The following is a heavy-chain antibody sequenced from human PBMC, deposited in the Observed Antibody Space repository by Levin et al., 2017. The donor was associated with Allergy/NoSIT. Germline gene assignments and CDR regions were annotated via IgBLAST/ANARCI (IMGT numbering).Heavy chain of an antibody. V-gene: IGHV5-51*01. D-gene: IGHD2-2*01. CDR2: IYPGDSDT. CDR1: GYSFTSYW. J-gene: IGHJ4*02. CDR3: ARRGDCTAASCYDPLDF. Sequence: TSGGSLRLSCKGSGYSFTSYWIAWVRQMPGKGLEWMGIIYPGDSDTRYSPSFQGQVTISADKSVSTAYLQWSSLKASDSAIYYCARRGDCTAASCYDPLDFWGQGTLVTVSS.